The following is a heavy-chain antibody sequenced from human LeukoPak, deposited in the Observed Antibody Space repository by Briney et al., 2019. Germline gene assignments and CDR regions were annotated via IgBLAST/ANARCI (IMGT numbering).Heavy chain of an antibody. J-gene: IGHJ4*02. CDR2: INPAGTET. CDR3: GRFGYVAGVDL. CDR1: GFSLSAYW. D-gene: IGHD6-19*01. Sequence: AGGSLTLSCAARGFSLSAYWMTGVRQAPGAGLEVVANINPAGTETYYADPVKGRFTISRDNHKNLVYLQMNSLTAEDTTVYHCGRFGYVAGVDLWGQGTLVTVSS. V-gene: IGHV3-7*01.